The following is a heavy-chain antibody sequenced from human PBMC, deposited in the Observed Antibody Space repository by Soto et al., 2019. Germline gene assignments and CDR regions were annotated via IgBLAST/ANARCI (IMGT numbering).Heavy chain of an antibody. Sequence: QVQLVQSGAEVKKPGASVKVSCKASGYTFSSYGISWVRQAPGQGLEWMGWISAYNGNTNYAQKLQGRVIMTTDTSTSTADMELRSLRSDDTAVYYCARDMGDVDTAMAYWGQGTLVTVSS. D-gene: IGHD5-18*01. CDR2: ISAYNGNT. J-gene: IGHJ4*02. V-gene: IGHV1-18*04. CDR1: GYTFSSYG. CDR3: ARDMGDVDTAMAY.